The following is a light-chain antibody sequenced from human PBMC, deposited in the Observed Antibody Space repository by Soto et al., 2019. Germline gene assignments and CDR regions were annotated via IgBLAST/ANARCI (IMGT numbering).Light chain of an antibody. CDR3: QHYNSYSYT. CDR2: KAS. V-gene: IGKV1-5*03. J-gene: IGKJ2*01. CDR1: QTISNW. Sequence: DIQMTQSPSTLSASVGDRVTITCRASQTISNWLAWHQQKPGKAPKLLIYKASNLQSGVPSRFSGSGSGTEFTLTISSLQPDDFATYYCQHYNSYSYTFGQGTNLEIK.